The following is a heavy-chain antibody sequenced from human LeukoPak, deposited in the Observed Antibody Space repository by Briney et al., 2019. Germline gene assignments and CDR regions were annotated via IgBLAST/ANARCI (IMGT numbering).Heavy chain of an antibody. Sequence: SETLSLTCTVSGGSISNYWTWIRQPAGKGLEWIGRIYTTGSTNYNPSLNSRVTMSVDTSKNQFSLKLSSVTAADTAVYYCARVRYQLLYRSGDYYYYMDVWGKGTTVTVSS. CDR1: GGSISNY. D-gene: IGHD2-2*02. V-gene: IGHV4-4*07. CDR2: IYTTGST. J-gene: IGHJ6*03. CDR3: ARVRYQLLYRSGDYYYYMDV.